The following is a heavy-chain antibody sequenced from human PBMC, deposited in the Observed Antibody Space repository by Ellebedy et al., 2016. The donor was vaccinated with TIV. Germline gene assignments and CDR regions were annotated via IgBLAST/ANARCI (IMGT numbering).Heavy chain of an antibody. CDR2: IKQDGSEK. CDR1: GFTFSNYW. Sequence: GESLKISCVASGFTFSNYWMNWVRQAPGKGLEWVANIKQDGSEKYYVDSVKGRFTISRDNAKNSLYLQMNSLRAEDTAVYYCAIRGRYWGQGTLVTVSS. V-gene: IGHV3-7*03. CDR3: AIRGRY. J-gene: IGHJ4*02. D-gene: IGHD3-10*01.